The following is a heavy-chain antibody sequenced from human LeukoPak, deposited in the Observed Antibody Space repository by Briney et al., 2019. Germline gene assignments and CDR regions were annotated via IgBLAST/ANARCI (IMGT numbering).Heavy chain of an antibody. V-gene: IGHV4-4*07. CDR3: ARVGDYALKD. CDR1: GGSINSYY. Sequence: SETLSLTCTVSGGSINSYYWSWVRQPAGKGLEWIGRIYSSGSTNYNPSLKSRVTMSVDTSKNQCTLKLTSVTAADTAVYYCARVGDYALKDWGQGTLVTVSS. CDR2: IYSSGST. J-gene: IGHJ4*02. D-gene: IGHD3-16*01.